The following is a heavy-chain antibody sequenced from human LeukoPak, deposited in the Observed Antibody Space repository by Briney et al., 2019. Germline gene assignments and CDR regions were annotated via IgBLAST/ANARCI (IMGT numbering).Heavy chain of an antibody. CDR1: GFTFRDFA. Sequence: GGSLRLSCAASGFTFRDFAMSWVRQAPGKGLEWVAVISGDAHSTYYADSLKGRFTISRDNSKNTLYLQMNSLRAADTATYFCVKDAPLPFDFWGQGALVIVSS. CDR3: VKDAPLPFDF. CDR2: ISGDAHST. J-gene: IGHJ4*02. V-gene: IGHV3-23*01.